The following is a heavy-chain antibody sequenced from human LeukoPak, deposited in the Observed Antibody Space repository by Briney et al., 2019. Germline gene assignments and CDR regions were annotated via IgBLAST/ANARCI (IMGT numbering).Heavy chain of an antibody. CDR3: ARTLTAFVVVVVAADY. CDR1: GFTFSSYS. Sequence: GGSLRLSRAASGFTFSSYSMNWVRQAPGKGLEWVSSISSSSSYIYYADSVKGRFTISRDNAKNSLYLQMNSLRAEDTAVYYCARTLTAFVVVVVAADYWGQGTLVTVSS. CDR2: ISSSSSYI. J-gene: IGHJ4*02. V-gene: IGHV3-21*01. D-gene: IGHD2-15*01.